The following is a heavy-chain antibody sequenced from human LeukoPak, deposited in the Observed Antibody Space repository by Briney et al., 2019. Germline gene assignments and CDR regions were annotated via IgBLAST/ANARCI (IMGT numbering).Heavy chain of an antibody. D-gene: IGHD5-18*01. CDR1: GFTFSSYA. CDR2: ISYDGSNK. CDR3: ARSFTAMATYFDY. Sequence: GGSLRLSCAASGFTFSSYAMHWVRQAPGKGLEWVAVISYDGSNKYYADSVKGRFTISRDNSKNTLYLRMNSLRAEDTAVYYCARSFTAMATYFDYWGQGTLVTVSS. V-gene: IGHV3-30-3*01. J-gene: IGHJ4*02.